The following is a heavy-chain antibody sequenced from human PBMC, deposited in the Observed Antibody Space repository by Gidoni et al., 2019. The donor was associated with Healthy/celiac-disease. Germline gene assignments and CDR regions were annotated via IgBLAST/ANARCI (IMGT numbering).Heavy chain of an antibody. CDR2: FDPEEGET. CDR3: ATSGAFGLLRWFDP. CDR1: GYPITELS. D-gene: IGHD2-15*01. J-gene: IGHJ5*02. Sequence: QVQLVQSGAEVKKPGASVKVSCKVSGYPITELSMHWVRQAPGKGLEWMGGFDPEEGETIYAQKFQGRVTMTEDTSTDTAYMELSSLRSEDTAVYYCATSGAFGLLRWFDPWGQGTLVTVSS. V-gene: IGHV1-24*01.